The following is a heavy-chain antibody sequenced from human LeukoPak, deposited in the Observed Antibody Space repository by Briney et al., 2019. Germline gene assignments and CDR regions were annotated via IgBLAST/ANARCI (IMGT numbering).Heavy chain of an antibody. CDR2: IYYSGST. Sequence: SETLSLTCTVSGGSISSYYWSWIRQPPGKGLEWIGYIYYSGSTNYNPSLKSRVTISVDTSKNQFSLMLSSVTAADTAVYYCARDFRETQRRSMRRYYYYYMDVWGKGTTVTVSS. CDR3: ARDFRETQRRSMRRYYYYYMDV. D-gene: IGHD3-10*01. V-gene: IGHV4-59*12. CDR1: GGSISSYY. J-gene: IGHJ6*03.